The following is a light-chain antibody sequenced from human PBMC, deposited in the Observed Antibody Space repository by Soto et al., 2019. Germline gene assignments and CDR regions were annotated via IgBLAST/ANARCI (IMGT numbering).Light chain of an antibody. J-gene: IGKJ2*01. V-gene: IGKV1-39*01. Sequence: DIQMTQSPSSLSASVGDRVTITCRASQSIASYLNWYQQKPGKDPKLLIYAASSLQSGVPPRFSGSGSGRDFTLTISSLQAEDFASYYCQQRFSAPYSFGPGAKVEI. CDR1: QSIASY. CDR3: QQRFSAPYS. CDR2: AAS.